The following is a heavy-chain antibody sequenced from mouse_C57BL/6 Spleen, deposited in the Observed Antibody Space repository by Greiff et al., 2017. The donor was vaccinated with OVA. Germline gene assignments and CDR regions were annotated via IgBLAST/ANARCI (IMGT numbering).Heavy chain of an antibody. CDR2: INPNNGGT. D-gene: IGHD1-1*01. Sequence: EVKLMESGPELVKPGASVKIPCKASGYTFTDYNMDWVKQSHGKSLEWIGDINPNNGGTIYNQKFKGKATLTVDKSSSTAYMELRSLTSEDTAVYYCARRVDYYGSSWFAYWGQGTLVTVSA. J-gene: IGHJ3*01. CDR1: GYTFTDYN. V-gene: IGHV1-18*01. CDR3: ARRVDYYGSSWFAY.